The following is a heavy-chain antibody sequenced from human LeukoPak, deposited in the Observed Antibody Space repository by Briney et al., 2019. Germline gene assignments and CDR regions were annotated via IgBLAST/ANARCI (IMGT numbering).Heavy chain of an antibody. V-gene: IGHV4-39*01. D-gene: IGHD6-19*01. Sequence: PSETLSLTCTVSGGSISSSSYYWGWIRQPPGKGLEWIGSIYYSGSTYYNPSLKSRVTISVDTSKNQFSLKLSSVTAAGTAVYYCARRVAGRGDFDYWGQGTLVTVSS. J-gene: IGHJ4*02. CDR2: IYYSGST. CDR1: GGSISSSSYY. CDR3: ARRVAGRGDFDY.